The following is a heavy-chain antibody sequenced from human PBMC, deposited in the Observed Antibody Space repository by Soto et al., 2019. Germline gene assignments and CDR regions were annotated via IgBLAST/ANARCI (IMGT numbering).Heavy chain of an antibody. J-gene: IGHJ4*02. CDR1: GFTVSSYG. V-gene: IGHV3-30*03. Sequence: GGSLRLSCAASGFTVSSYGMHWVRQAPGKGLEWVAVISRDGGTKYYADSVKGRSTISRDNSKNTLYLQMNSLRAEDTAVYYCARGPSSSGYWGQGTLVTVSS. CDR2: ISRDGGTK. CDR3: ARGPSSSGY. D-gene: IGHD6-6*01.